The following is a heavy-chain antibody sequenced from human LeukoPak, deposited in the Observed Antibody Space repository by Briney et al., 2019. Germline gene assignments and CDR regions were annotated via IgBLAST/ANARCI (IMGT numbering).Heavy chain of an antibody. CDR2: ITRSFNNI. CDR1: GFTVRTYS. V-gene: IGHV3-21*01. Sequence: GGSLRLSCAASGFTVRTYSMNWVRQAPGKGLEWVSSITRSFNNIYYAGSVKGRFTISRDNAENSLYLQMNSLRAEDTAVCYCARGTGDYYGMDVWGQGTTVTVSS. J-gene: IGHJ6*02. D-gene: IGHD1-26*01. CDR3: ARGTGDYYGMDV.